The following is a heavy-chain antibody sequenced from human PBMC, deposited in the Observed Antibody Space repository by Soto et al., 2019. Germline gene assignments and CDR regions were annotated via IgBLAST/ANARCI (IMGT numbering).Heavy chain of an antibody. Sequence: SETLSLTCTVSGGSISSYYWSWIRQAPGKGLEWVGVIYYSGSSNYNPSLKNRVTISVDTSKNQSALKLSSVTAADTAVYYCARCPYGGNGSYFDFWGQGTLVTVSS. V-gene: IGHV4-59*01. D-gene: IGHD4-17*01. CDR2: IYYSGSS. J-gene: IGHJ4*02. CDR3: ARCPYGGNGSYFDF. CDR1: GGSISSYY.